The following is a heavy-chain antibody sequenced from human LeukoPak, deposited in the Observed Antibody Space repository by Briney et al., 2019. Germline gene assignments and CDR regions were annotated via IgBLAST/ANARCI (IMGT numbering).Heavy chain of an antibody. CDR1: GFTFSSYA. V-gene: IGHV3-64*01. Sequence: GGSLRLSCAASGFTFSSYAMHWVRQAPGKGLEYVSAISSNGGSTYYANSVKGRFTISRDNSKNTLYLQMGSLRAEDMAVYYCARDRGLAARGYSYGDYYYYYMDVWGKGTTVTVSS. J-gene: IGHJ6*03. D-gene: IGHD5-18*01. CDR2: ISSNGGST. CDR3: ARDRGLAARGYSYGDYYYYYMDV.